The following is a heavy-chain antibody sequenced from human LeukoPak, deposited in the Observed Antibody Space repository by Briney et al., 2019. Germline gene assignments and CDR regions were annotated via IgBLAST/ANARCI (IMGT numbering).Heavy chain of an antibody. V-gene: IGHV1-2*02. CDR1: GYTFTGYY. D-gene: IGHD3-10*01. CDR2: INPNSGGT. J-gene: IGHJ4*02. CDR3: ARVVTRSGSSIYNY. Sequence: ASVQVSCKASGYTFTGYYMHWVGQAPGQGREWMGWINPNSGGTNYAQKFQDRVTKTRETCISTAYMELSRLRSDDTAVYYCARVVTRSGSSIYNYWGQGTLVTVSS.